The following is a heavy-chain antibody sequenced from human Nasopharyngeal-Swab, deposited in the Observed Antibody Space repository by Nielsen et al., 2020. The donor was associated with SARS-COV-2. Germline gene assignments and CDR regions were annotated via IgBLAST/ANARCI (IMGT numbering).Heavy chain of an antibody. D-gene: IGHD6-13*01. CDR2: IRNKAKNYAT. V-gene: IGHV3-73*01. J-gene: IGHJ4*02. CDR3: TAHLEYVATAP. Sequence: WIRQRPGKGLEFVGRIRNKAKNYATTAVASVRGRYSNSRYESKNTAYLHMRGLESEDTAVYYCTAHLEYVATAPWGQGVLVTVSS.